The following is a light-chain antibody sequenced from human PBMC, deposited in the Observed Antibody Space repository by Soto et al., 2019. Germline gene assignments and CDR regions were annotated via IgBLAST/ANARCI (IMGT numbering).Light chain of an antibody. V-gene: IGLV1-44*01. J-gene: IGLJ2*01. CDR2: SIN. Sequence: QSALPQPASASGTPGQRVTISCSGSGSNIGSDTVNWYQQLPGTAPKLLIYSINQRPSGVPDRFSGSKSGPAASLAISGLQSDDEADYYCAAWLVSLKGVVFGGVTKLTVL. CDR3: AAWLVSLKGVV. CDR1: GSNIGSDT.